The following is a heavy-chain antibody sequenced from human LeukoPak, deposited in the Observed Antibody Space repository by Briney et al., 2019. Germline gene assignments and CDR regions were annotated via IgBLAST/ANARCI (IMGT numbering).Heavy chain of an antibody. Sequence: ASVKVSCKASGYTFTSYGISWVRQAPGQGLEWMGWISTYNGNTNYAQKLQGRVTMTTDTSTSTAYMELRSLRSDDTAVYYCGRLPLRDIWAVAASYYYYGMDVWGQGTTVTVSS. V-gene: IGHV1-18*01. CDR3: GRLPLRDIWAVAASYYYYGMDV. CDR1: GYTFTSYG. CDR2: ISTYNGNT. J-gene: IGHJ6*02. D-gene: IGHD6-19*01.